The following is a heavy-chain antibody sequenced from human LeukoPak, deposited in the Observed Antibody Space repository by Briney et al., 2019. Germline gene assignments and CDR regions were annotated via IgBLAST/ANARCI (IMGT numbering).Heavy chain of an antibody. Sequence: GGSLRLSCAASGFTFSSYAMSWVRQAPGKGLEWVAVISYDGSNKYYADSVKGRFTISRDNSKNTLYLQMNSLRAEDTAVYYCARGGSSWYWDYWGQGTLVTVSS. D-gene: IGHD6-13*01. V-gene: IGHV3-30-3*01. CDR2: ISYDGSNK. J-gene: IGHJ4*02. CDR1: GFTFSSYA. CDR3: ARGGSSWYWDY.